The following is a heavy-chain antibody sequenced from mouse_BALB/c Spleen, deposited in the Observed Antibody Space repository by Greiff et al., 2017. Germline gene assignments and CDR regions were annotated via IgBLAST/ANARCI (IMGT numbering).Heavy chain of an antibody. Sequence: EVQRVESGGGLVQPGGSRKLSCAASGFTFSSFGMHWVRQAPEKGLEWVAYISSGSSTIYYADTVNGRFTISRDNPKNTLFLQMTSLRSEDTAMYYCARWGYAMDYWGQGTSVTVSS. CDR3: ARWGYAMDY. CDR1: GFTFSSFG. J-gene: IGHJ4*01. CDR2: ISSGSSTI. V-gene: IGHV5-17*02.